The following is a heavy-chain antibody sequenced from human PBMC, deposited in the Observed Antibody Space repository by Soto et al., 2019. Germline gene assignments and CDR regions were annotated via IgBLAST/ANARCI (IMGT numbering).Heavy chain of an antibody. V-gene: IGHV3-33*01. CDR3: ARDRPEGRDYLYYFDY. CDR2: IWDDGSNK. CDR1: GFTFSTYG. Sequence: QVQLVESGGGVVQPGRSLRLSCAAAGFTFSTYGMHWVRQAPGKGLEWVAVIWDDGSNKYYTDSVKGRFTISRDNSKNTLYLQMNSLRAEDTAVYYCARDRPEGRDYLYYFDYWGQGTLVTVSS. J-gene: IGHJ4*02. D-gene: IGHD4-17*01.